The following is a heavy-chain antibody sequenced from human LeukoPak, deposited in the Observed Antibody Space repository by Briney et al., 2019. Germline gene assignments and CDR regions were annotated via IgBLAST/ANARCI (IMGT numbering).Heavy chain of an antibody. CDR3: ASRYCTSTNCYAFDI. V-gene: IGHV3-48*01. Sequence: PGGSLRLSCAASGFTFNAYSMNWVRQAPGKGLEWVSYISSASSPIYYADSVKGRFTISRDNARNSLHLQMNSLRAEDTAVYYCASRYCTSTNCYAFDIWGQGTMVTVSS. D-gene: IGHD2-2*01. CDR2: ISSASSPI. J-gene: IGHJ3*02. CDR1: GFTFNAYS.